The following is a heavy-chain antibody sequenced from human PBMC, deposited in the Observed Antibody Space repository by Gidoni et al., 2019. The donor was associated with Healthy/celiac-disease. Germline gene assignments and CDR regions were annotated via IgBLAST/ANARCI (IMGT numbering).Heavy chain of an antibody. D-gene: IGHD6-6*01. CDR1: GFTFSSYS. J-gene: IGHJ5*02. V-gene: IGHV3-48*02. CDR2: ISSSSSTI. CDR3: ARDLYSSSFTTKGGLWFDP. Sequence: EVQLVESGGGLVQPGGSLRLSCAASGFTFSSYSMNWVRQAPGKGLEWVSYISSSSSTIYYADSVKGRFTISRDNAKNSLYLQMNSLRDEDTAVYYCARDLYSSSFTTKGGLWFDPWGQGTLVTVSS.